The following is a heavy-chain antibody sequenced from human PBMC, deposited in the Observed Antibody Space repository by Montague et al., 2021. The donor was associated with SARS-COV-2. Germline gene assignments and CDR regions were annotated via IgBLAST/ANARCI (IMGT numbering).Heavy chain of an antibody. CDR2: IYYSGST. CDR1: GGSISSYY. Sequence: SETLSLTCTVSGGSISSYYWSWIRQPPGKGLEWIGYIYYSGSTNXNPSLKSRVTISVDTSKNQFSLKLSSVTAADTAVYFCARATSVRGAVSWFDPWGQGILVTVSS. J-gene: IGHJ5*02. CDR3: ARATSVRGAVSWFDP. D-gene: IGHD3-10*01. V-gene: IGHV4-59*01.